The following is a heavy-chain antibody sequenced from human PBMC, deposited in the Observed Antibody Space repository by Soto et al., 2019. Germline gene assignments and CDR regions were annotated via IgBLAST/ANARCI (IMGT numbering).Heavy chain of an antibody. D-gene: IGHD6-13*01. V-gene: IGHV3-30*03. CDR2: ISYDGSNK. CDR3: ATRGKGSSSWNLGY. CDR1: GFTFSSYG. J-gene: IGHJ4*02. Sequence: QVQLVESGGGVVQPGRSLRLSCAASGFTFSSYGMHWVRQAPGKGLEWVAVISYDGSNKYYADSVKGRFTISRDNSKNTLYLQMNSRRGEDTAVYYCATRGKGSSSWNLGYWGQGDLVTVSS.